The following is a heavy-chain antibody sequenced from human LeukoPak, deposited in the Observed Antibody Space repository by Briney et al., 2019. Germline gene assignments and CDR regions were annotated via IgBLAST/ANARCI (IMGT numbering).Heavy chain of an antibody. CDR3: TRVKGGHIAGSFDY. CDR1: GFTFGDYA. Sequence: GGTLRLSCTASGFTFGDYAMSWFRQAPGKGLEWVGFIRSKAYGGTTEYAASVKGRFTISRDDSKSIAYLQMNSLKTEDTAVYYCTRVKGGHIAGSFDYGGQGTLVTVSS. J-gene: IGHJ4*02. D-gene: IGHD6-13*01. CDR2: IRSKAYGGTT. V-gene: IGHV3-49*03.